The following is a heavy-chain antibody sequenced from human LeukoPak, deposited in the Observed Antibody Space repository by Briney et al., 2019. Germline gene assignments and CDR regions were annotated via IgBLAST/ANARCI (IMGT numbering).Heavy chain of an antibody. CDR1: GFTFSSYS. J-gene: IGHJ4*02. CDR3: ASGTGQWLVQDY. D-gene: IGHD6-19*01. CDR2: ISRGSGSI. V-gene: IGHV3-21*01. Sequence: VASLRLSCAASGFTFSSYSMNWVQQPAGKGLEWVSSISRGSGSIYYADSVKGRFTISRDNSENTLYLQMNSLKTDDTAVYYCASGTGQWLVQDYWGQGTLVTVSS.